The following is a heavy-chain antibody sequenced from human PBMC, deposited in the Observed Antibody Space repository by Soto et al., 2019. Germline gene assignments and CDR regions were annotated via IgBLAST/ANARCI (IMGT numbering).Heavy chain of an antibody. D-gene: IGHD3-3*01. V-gene: IGHV3-48*02. J-gene: IGHJ4*02. Sequence: GGSLRISCAASGFTFSSYSMNWVRQAPGKGLEWVSYISSSSSTIYYADSVKGRFTISRDNAKNSLYLQMNSLRDEDTAVYYCARDLIVSSRYYDFWSGYPYFDYWGQGTLVTVSS. CDR3: ARDLIVSSRYYDFWSGYPYFDY. CDR1: GFTFSSYS. CDR2: ISSSSSTI.